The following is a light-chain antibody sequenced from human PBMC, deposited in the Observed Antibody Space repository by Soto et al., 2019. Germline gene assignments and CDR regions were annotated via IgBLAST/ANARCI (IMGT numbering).Light chain of an antibody. Sequence: QSVLTQPPSASGTPGQRVTISCSGSSSNIGSAPVNWYRQLPGTAPHLLINNNNQRPSGVPDRVSGSKSGTSASLAISGLQSEDEADYYCAAWDDSLSALVFGGGTKLTVL. CDR3: AAWDDSLSALV. J-gene: IGLJ2*01. CDR2: NNN. CDR1: SSNIGSAP. V-gene: IGLV1-44*01.